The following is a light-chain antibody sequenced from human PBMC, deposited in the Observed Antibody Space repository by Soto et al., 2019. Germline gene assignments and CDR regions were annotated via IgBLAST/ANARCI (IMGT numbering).Light chain of an antibody. V-gene: IGLV2-14*01. J-gene: IGLJ1*01. CDR3: SSYTSSSTDV. Sequence: QSALTQPASVSGSPGQSIPISCTGTSSDVGGYNYVSWYQQHPGKAPKLMIYDVSNRPSGVSNRFSGSKSGNTASLTISGLQAEDEADYYCSSYTSSSTDVFGTGTKLTVL. CDR2: DVS. CDR1: SSDVGGYNY.